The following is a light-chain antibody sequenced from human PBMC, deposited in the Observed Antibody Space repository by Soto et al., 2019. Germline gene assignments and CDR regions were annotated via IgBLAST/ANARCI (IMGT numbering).Light chain of an antibody. CDR3: QQHSNWPPIT. Sequence: EIVLTQSPSTLSLSPGERATLSCRASQSISNYVAWYQQKPGQAPRLLIYDASDRATGIPGRLSGSGSGTDFTLTISSLEPEDFAVYYCQQHSNWPPITFGQGTRLE. V-gene: IGKV3-11*01. CDR1: QSISNY. CDR2: DAS. J-gene: IGKJ5*01.